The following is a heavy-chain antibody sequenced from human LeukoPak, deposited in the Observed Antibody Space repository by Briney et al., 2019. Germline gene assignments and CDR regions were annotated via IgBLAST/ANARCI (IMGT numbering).Heavy chain of an antibody. D-gene: IGHD1-26*01. J-gene: IGHJ4*02. V-gene: IGHV4-34*01. CDR2: INYSGST. Sequence: SETLSLTCAVYGGSYSGYYWSWIRQPPGKGLEWLGEINYSGSTHYNPSLKSRVTLSIDTPKNQFSLRLSSVTAADTAVYYCASTVPVGYWGQGTLVTVSS. CDR3: ASTVPVGY. CDR1: GGSYSGYY.